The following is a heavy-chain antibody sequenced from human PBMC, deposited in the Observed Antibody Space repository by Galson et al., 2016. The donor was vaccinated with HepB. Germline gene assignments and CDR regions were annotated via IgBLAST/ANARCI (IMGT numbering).Heavy chain of an antibody. CDR2: INAGNGDT. CDR1: GYDFAKYA. V-gene: IGHV1-3*01. D-gene: IGHD3-22*01. J-gene: IGHJ3*01. Sequence: SCKASGYDFAKYAMHWVRQAPGLRLEWMGWINAGNGDTKYSQKFQDRVNITMDTSASTAYMELSSLRSEDTALYYCPRSRAYYYDSNGHYYEPGFDVWGQGTVVTVSS. CDR3: PRSRAYYYDSNGHYYEPGFDV.